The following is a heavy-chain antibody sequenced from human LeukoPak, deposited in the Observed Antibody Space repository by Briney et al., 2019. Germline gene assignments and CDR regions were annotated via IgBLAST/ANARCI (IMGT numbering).Heavy chain of an antibody. Sequence: SVKVSCKASGGTFSSYAISWVRQAPGQGLEWMGGIIPIFGTANYAQKFQGRVTITTDESTSTAYMELSSLRSEDTAVYYCARGWNPNGRNYYYYYMDVWGKGTTVTVSS. J-gene: IGHJ6*03. CDR2: IIPIFGTA. CDR1: GGTFSSYA. V-gene: IGHV1-69*05. CDR3: ARGWNPNGRNYYYYYMDV. D-gene: IGHD1-1*01.